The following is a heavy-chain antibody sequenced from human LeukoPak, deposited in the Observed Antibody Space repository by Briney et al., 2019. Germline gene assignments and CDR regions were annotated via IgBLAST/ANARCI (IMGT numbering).Heavy chain of an antibody. Sequence: SETLSLTCTVSGGSISSSSYYWGWIRQPPGKGLEWIGSIYYSGSTYYNPSLKSRVTISVDTSKNQFSLKLSSVTAADTAVYYCARGPLPCGGDCYNFDYWGQGTLVTVSS. CDR2: IYYSGST. CDR1: GGSISSSSYY. CDR3: ARGPLPCGGDCYNFDY. V-gene: IGHV4-39*07. J-gene: IGHJ4*02. D-gene: IGHD2-21*02.